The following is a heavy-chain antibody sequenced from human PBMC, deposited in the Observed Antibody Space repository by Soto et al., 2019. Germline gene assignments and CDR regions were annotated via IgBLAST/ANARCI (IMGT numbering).Heavy chain of an antibody. CDR3: TTDTSY. CDR1: GFTFSIAW. CDR2: IKSEADGGTT. Sequence: EVQLVESGGGLVKPGGSLRLSCAASGFTFSIAWVNWVRQAPGKGLEWVGRIKSEADGGTTDYATPVEGSFAISRDDSKNTLYLQMTSLKAEATAVYYCTTDTSYWGQGTLVTVSA. V-gene: IGHV3-15*07. J-gene: IGHJ4*02.